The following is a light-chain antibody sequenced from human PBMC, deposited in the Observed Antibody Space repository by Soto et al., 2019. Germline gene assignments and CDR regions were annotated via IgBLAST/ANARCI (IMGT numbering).Light chain of an antibody. CDR2: EAS. J-gene: IGKJ4*01. V-gene: IGKV3-20*01. CDR3: QHYGSSPVS. CDR1: QSVPNNY. Sequence: DIVFTQAPGTLSLSPGERATLSCMASQSVPNNYLAWYQQKPGQAPTLLIYEASTRATGIPDRFSGSEFGADFTLTISRLEPEDFAMYYCQHYGSSPVSFGGGTKVDIK.